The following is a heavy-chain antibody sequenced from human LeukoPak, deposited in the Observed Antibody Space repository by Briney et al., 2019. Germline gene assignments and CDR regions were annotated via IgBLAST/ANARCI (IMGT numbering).Heavy chain of an antibody. CDR3: ARGLEVRRASYFDWLPDDY. V-gene: IGHV1-69*13. D-gene: IGHD3-9*01. J-gene: IGHJ4*02. CDR2: IIPIFGTA. Sequence: SVKVSCKASGGTFSSYAISWVRQAPGQGLEWMGGIIPIFGTANYAQKFQVRVTITADESTSTAYMELSSLRSEDTAVYYCARGLEVRRASYFDWLPDDYWGQGTLVTVSS. CDR1: GGTFSSYA.